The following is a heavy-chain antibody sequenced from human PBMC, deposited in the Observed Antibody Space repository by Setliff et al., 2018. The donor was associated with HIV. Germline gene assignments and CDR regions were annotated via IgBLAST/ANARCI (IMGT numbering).Heavy chain of an antibody. CDR3: AGLTTTYYYDSSAYYHPV. D-gene: IGHD3-22*01. V-gene: IGHV4-34*01. CDR1: GGSFSGYY. J-gene: IGHJ4*02. Sequence: LSLTCAVYGGSFSGYYWSWIRQPPGKGLEWIGEINHSGSTNYNPSLKSRVTISVDTSKNQFSLKLSSVTAADTAVFYCAGLTTTYYYDSSAYYHPVWGQGTLVTVSS. CDR2: INHSGST.